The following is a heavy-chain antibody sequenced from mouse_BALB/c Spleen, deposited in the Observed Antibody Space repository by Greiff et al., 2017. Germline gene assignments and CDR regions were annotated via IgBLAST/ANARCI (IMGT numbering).Heavy chain of an antibody. CDR2: ISYSGST. V-gene: IGHV3-2*02. D-gene: IGHD2-1*01. CDR3: ARGGLYYSLAY. CDR1: GYSITSDYA. J-gene: IGHJ3*01. Sequence: EVHLVESGPGLVKPSQSLSLTCTVTGYSITSDYAWNWIRQFPGNKLEWMGYISYSGSTSYNPSLKSRISITRDTSKNQFFLQLNSVTTEDTATYYCARGGLYYSLAYWGQGTLVTVSA.